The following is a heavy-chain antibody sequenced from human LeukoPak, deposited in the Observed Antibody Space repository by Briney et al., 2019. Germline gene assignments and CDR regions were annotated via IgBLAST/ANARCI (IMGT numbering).Heavy chain of an antibody. CDR1: GYTFTSYG. J-gene: IGHJ5*02. CDR3: ARETTVGWFDP. D-gene: IGHD4-23*01. Sequence: ASVKVSCKAAGYTFTSYGISWVGRAPGRGLEWMGWIRAYKGNTTYAQKLQGRVTTTTDTSTSTAYMELRSRRSDDTAVYYCARETTVGWFDPWGQGTLVTVSS. CDR2: IRAYKGNT. V-gene: IGHV1-18*01.